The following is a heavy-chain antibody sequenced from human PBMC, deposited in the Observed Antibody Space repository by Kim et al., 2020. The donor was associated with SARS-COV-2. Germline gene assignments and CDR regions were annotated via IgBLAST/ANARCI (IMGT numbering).Heavy chain of an antibody. CDR3: AKRSFGSYYYGMDV. D-gene: IGHD3-10*01. Sequence: YADSVKGRFTISRDNSKNTLYLQMNSLRAEDTAVYYCAKRSFGSYYYGMDVWGQGTTVTVSS. V-gene: IGHV3-23*01. J-gene: IGHJ6*02.